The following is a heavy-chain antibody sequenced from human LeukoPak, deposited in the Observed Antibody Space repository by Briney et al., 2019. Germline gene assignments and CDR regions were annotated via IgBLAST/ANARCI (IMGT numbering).Heavy chain of an antibody. D-gene: IGHD2/OR15-2a*01. CDR2: IRYDGSNK. CDR3: AKALPLNNFLFDY. Sequence: GGSLRLSCAASGFTFSSYGMHWVRQAPGKGLEWVAFIRYDGSNKYYADSVKGRFTISRDNSKNTLYLQMNSLRAEDTAVYYCAKALPLNNFLFDYWGQGTLVTVSS. V-gene: IGHV3-30*02. J-gene: IGHJ4*02. CDR1: GFTFSSYG.